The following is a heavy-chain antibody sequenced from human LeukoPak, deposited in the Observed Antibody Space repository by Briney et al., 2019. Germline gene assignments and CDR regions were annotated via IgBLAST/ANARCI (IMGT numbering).Heavy chain of an antibody. CDR1: GFTFSSYW. CDR2: INSDGSST. J-gene: IGHJ4*02. V-gene: IGHV3-74*01. D-gene: IGHD4-17*01. CDR3: AKEIWPTVTTPGHTHFDY. Sequence: PGGSLRLSCAASGFTFSSYWMHWVRQAPGKGLVWVSRINSDGSSTSYADSVKGRFTISRDNSKNTLCLQMNSLRAEDTAVYYCAKEIWPTVTTPGHTHFDYWGQGTLVTVSS.